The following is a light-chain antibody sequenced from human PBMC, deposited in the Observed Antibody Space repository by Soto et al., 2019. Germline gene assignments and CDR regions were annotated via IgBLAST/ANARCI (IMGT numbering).Light chain of an antibody. V-gene: IGLV2-11*01. CDR3: CSYAGSYVV. CDR2: DVS. J-gene: IGLJ2*01. CDR1: SSDVGGYNY. Sequence: QSALTQPRSVSGSPGQSVTISCTGTSSDVGGYNYVSWYQQHPGKAPKLMIYDVSKRPSGVTDRFSGSKSCNTASLTISGLQAEDEAEYYCCSYAGSYVVFVGWTKVTVL.